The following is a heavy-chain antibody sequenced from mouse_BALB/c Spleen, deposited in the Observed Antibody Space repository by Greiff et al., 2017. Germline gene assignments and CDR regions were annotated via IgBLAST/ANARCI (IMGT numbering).Heavy chain of an antibody. V-gene: IGHV1-14*01. D-gene: IGHD2-1*01. Sequence: VQLKESGPELVKPGASVKMSCKASGYTFTSYVMHWVKQKPGQGLEWIGYINPYNDGTKYNEKFKGKATLTSDKSSRTAYMELSSLTSEDSAVYYCARGTGNYEFDVWGAGTTVTVSS. CDR3: ARGTGNYEFDV. J-gene: IGHJ1*01. CDR1: GYTFTSYV. CDR2: INPYNDGT.